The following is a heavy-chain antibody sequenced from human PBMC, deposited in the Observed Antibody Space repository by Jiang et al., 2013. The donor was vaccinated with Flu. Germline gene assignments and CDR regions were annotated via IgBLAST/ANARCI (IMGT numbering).Heavy chain of an antibody. CDR1: GGSISSSNW. CDR3: AREEGERTGDLMSFDI. Sequence: GSGLVKPSGTLSLTCAVSGGSISSSNWWSWVRQPPGKGLEWIGEIYHSGSTNYNPSLKSRVTISVDKSKNQFSLKLSSVTAADTAVYYCAREEGERTGDLMSFDIVGPRDKWSP. J-gene: IGHJ3*02. CDR2: IYHSGST. D-gene: IGHD7-27*01. V-gene: IGHV4-4*02.